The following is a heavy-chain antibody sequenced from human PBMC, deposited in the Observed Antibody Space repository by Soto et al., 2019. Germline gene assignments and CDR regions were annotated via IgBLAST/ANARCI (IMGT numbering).Heavy chain of an antibody. J-gene: IGHJ3*02. CDR2: IYYSGST. Sequence: SETLSLTCTVSGGSISSGGYYWSWIRQHPGKGLEWIGYIYYSGSTYYNPSLKSRVTISVDTSKSQFSLKLSSVTAADTAVYYCARADSSGYHGAFDIWGQGTMVTVSS. CDR3: ARADSSGYHGAFDI. CDR1: GGSISSGGYY. V-gene: IGHV4-31*03. D-gene: IGHD3-22*01.